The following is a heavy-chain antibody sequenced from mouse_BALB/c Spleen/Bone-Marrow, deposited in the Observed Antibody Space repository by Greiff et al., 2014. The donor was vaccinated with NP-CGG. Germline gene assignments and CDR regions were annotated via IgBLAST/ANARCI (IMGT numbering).Heavy chain of an antibody. CDR2: INPSNGGT. CDR3: TRSNYGYWFFDV. CDR1: GYTFTSYY. V-gene: IGHV1S81*02. D-gene: IGHD1-1*01. Sequence: VQLQQSGAELVKPGASVKLSCKAPGYTFTSYYMYWVKQRPGQGLEWIGEINPSNGGTNFNEKFKSKATLTVDKSSNTAYVQLSSLTSEDSAVYHCTRSNYGYWFFDVWGAGTTVTVSS. J-gene: IGHJ1*01.